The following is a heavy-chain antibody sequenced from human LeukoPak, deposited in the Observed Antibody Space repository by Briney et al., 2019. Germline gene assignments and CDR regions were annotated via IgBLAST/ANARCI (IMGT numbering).Heavy chain of an antibody. CDR1: GFTFSSYG. CDR3: AKGELELRPDAFDI. CDR2: IWYDGSNK. J-gene: IGHJ3*02. Sequence: GGSLRLSCAASGFTFSSYGMHWVRQAPGKGLEWVAVIWYDGSNKYYADSVKGRFTISRGNSKNTLYLQMNSLRAEDTAVYYCAKGELELRPDAFDIWGQGTMVTVSS. V-gene: IGHV3-33*06. D-gene: IGHD1-7*01.